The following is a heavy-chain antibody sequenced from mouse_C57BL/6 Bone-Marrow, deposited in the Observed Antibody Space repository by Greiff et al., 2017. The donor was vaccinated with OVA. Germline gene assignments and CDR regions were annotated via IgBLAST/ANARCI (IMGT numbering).Heavy chain of an antibody. CDR2: ISSGGDYI. CDR3: TRAHGQLWLRRYAMDY. D-gene: IGHD2-2*01. CDR1: GFTFSSYA. Sequence: EVQVVESGEGLVKPGGSLKLSCAASGFTFSSYAMSWVRQTPEKRLEWVAYISSGGDYIYYADTVKGRFTISRANARNTRYLEMRSRKYEDTDMYYCTRAHGQLWLRRYAMDYWGKGTSVTVSS. V-gene: IGHV5-9-1*02. J-gene: IGHJ4*01.